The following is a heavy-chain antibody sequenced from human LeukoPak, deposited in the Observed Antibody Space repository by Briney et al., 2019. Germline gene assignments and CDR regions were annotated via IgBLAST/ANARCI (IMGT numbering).Heavy chain of an antibody. CDR1: GFTFTDEY. Sequence: ASVKVSCKSSGFTFTDEYIHWVRQAPGQGLEWMGWISAYNGNTNYAQKLQGRVTMTTDTSTSTAYMELRSLRSDDTAVYYCARVGSFMGVRGVIMSGYFDYWGQGTLVTVSS. V-gene: IGHV1-18*01. CDR3: ARVGSFMGVRGVIMSGYFDY. D-gene: IGHD3-10*01. CDR2: ISAYNGNT. J-gene: IGHJ4*02.